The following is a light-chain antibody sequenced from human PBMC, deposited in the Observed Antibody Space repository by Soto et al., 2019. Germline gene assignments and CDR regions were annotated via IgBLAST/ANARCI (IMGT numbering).Light chain of an antibody. J-gene: IGLJ1*01. V-gene: IGLV2-11*01. CDR1: SSDVGRYDR. Sequence: QSALTQPRSVSGSPGQSVTISCTGTSSDVGRYDRVSWYQQHPGKAPKVMIYDVSKRPSGVPDRFSGSKSGNTASLTISGLQAEDEADYYCCSYAGSYTIYVFGTGTKLTVL. CDR3: CSYAGSYTIYV. CDR2: DVS.